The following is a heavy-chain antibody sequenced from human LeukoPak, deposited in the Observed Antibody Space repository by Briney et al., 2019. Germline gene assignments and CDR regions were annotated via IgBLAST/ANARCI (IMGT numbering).Heavy chain of an antibody. J-gene: IGHJ4*02. CDR2: ISGSGGST. CDR1: GFTFSSYA. D-gene: IGHD3-22*01. CDR3: AKDSVDYYDSSGYYSPFDY. V-gene: IGHV3-23*01. Sequence: GGSLRLSCAASGFTFSSYAISWVRQAPGKGLEWVSAISGSGGSTYYADSVKGRFTISRDNSKNTLYLQMNSLRAEDTAVYYCAKDSVDYYDSSGYYSPFDYWGQGTLVTVSS.